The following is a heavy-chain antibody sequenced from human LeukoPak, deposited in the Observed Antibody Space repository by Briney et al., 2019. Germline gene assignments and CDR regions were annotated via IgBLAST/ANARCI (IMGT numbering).Heavy chain of an antibody. V-gene: IGHV3-13*01. CDR2: IGPAGDT. CDR1: GFTFSSSD. CDR3: ARAIPARRGENWFDS. Sequence: GGSLRLSCAASGFTFSSSDMHWVRQATGKGLEWVSAIGPAGDTYYPGSVEGRFTISRENARNSLYLQMNSLRAGDTAVYYCARAIPARRGENWFDSWGQGTLVTVSS. J-gene: IGHJ5*01. D-gene: IGHD6-6*01.